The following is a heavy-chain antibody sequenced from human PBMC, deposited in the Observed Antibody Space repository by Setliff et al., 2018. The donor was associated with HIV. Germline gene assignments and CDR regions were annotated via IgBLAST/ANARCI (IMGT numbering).Heavy chain of an antibody. CDR1: GGSIIINDYY. D-gene: IGHD5-12*01. V-gene: IGHV4-39*01. J-gene: IGHJ3*01. Sequence: TSETLSLTCTVSGGSIIINDYYWGWIRQSPGKGLEWIGSIVYSGTTYYNVSLVSRVTISVDTSKNQFSLKLSSVTAADTAVYYCVRSGYSGHFDVWGQGTMVT. CDR3: VRSGYSGHFDV. CDR2: IVYSGTT.